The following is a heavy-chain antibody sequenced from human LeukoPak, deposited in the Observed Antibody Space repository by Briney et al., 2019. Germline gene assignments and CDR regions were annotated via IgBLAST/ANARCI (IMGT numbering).Heavy chain of an antibody. V-gene: IGHV1-24*01. CDR2: FDPEDGET. J-gene: IGHJ4*02. Sequence: ASVKVSCKASGYTFTGYYMHWVRQAPGKGLEWMGGFDPEDGETIYAQKFQGRVTMTEDTSTDTAYMELSSLRSEDTAVYYCATALTLGYWGQGTLVTVSS. CDR1: GYTFTGYY. CDR3: ATALTLGY.